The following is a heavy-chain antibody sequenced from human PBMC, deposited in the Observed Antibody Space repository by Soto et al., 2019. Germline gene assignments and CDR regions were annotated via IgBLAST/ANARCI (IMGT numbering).Heavy chain of an antibody. Sequence: GGSLRLSCAASGFTFSNYAMSWVRQAPGKGLEWVSGISGSGGTTYYAGSVKGRFTISRDNSKNTLFLQMDSLRAEDTAIYYCAKSPRSGWPYYFDYWGQGTLVTVSS. V-gene: IGHV3-23*01. CDR2: ISGSGGTT. J-gene: IGHJ4*02. D-gene: IGHD6-19*01. CDR1: GFTFSNYA. CDR3: AKSPRSGWPYYFDY.